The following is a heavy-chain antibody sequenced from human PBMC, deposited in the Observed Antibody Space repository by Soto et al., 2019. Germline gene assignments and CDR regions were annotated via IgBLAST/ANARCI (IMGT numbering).Heavy chain of an antibody. Sequence: PSETLSLTCAVYGGSFSGYYWSWIRQPPGKGLEWIGEINHSGSTNYNPSLKSRVTISVDTSKNQFSLKLSSVTAADTAVYYCARGLKQPIGSADMAVWGKGTTVTVSS. D-gene: IGHD3-10*01. J-gene: IGHJ6*03. CDR3: ARGLKQPIGSADMAV. CDR1: GGSFSGYY. V-gene: IGHV4-34*01. CDR2: INHSGST.